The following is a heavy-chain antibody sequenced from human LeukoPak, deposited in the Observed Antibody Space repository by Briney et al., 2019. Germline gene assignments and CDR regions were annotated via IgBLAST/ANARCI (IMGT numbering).Heavy chain of an antibody. Sequence: ASVKVSCKASGYIFTSLDISWVRQAPGQGLEWMGWMNPNNGKTAYAQKFQGRVTITRNTAITTAHMELSSLRSDDTAVCYCARGHVSGGGLYYFNSWGQGTLVTVSS. CDR1: GYIFTSLD. CDR3: ARGHVSGGGLYYFNS. D-gene: IGHD2-8*02. CDR2: MNPNNGKT. J-gene: IGHJ4*02. V-gene: IGHV1-8*03.